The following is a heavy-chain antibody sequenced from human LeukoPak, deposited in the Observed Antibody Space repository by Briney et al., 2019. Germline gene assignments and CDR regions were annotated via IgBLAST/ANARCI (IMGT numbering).Heavy chain of an antibody. Sequence: GGSLRLSCAASGFTFSSYAMSWVRQAPGKGLEWVSSISGSGGSTYYADSVKGRFTISRDNSKNTLCLQMISLRAEDTASYYCAKTFIRPLYPYDYWGQGTLVTVSS. CDR2: ISGSGGST. CDR3: AKTFIRPLYPYDY. J-gene: IGHJ4*02. D-gene: IGHD2-21*01. V-gene: IGHV3-23*01. CDR1: GFTFSSYA.